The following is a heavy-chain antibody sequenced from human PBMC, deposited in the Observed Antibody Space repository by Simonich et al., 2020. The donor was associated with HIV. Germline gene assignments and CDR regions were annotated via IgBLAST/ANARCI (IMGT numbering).Heavy chain of an antibody. V-gene: IGHV4-34*01. CDR2: INHSGTT. J-gene: IGHJ4*02. D-gene: IGHD1-7*01. Sequence: QVQLQPWGAGLLKPSETLSLTCAVYGGSFSGYYWSWIRQPPWKGLVWIGEINHSGTTNYNPSLKSRFTISVDTSKNQFSLKLSSVTAADTAVYYWARGGTGINFDYWGQGTLVTVSS. CDR1: GGSFSGYY. CDR3: ARGGTGINFDY.